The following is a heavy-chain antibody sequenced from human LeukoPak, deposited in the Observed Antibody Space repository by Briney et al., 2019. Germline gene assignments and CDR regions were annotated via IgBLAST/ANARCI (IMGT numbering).Heavy chain of an antibody. CDR1: GGSISSSSYY. V-gene: IGHV4-39*01. D-gene: IGHD6-13*01. J-gene: IGHJ4*02. CDR2: IYYSGST. CDR3: ARHGQGEYSSSWYDY. Sequence: PSETLSLTCTVSGGSISSSSYYWGWLRQPPGKGLEWIGSIYYSGSTYYNPSLKSRVTISVDTSKNQFSLKLSSVTAADTAVYYCARHGQGEYSSSWYDYWGQGTLVTVSS.